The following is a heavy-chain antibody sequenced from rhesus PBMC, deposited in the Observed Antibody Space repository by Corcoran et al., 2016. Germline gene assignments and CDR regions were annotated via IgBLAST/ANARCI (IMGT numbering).Heavy chain of an antibody. CDR1: GGSISADYY. D-gene: IGHD6-25*01. CDR2: IYGSGGGT. CDR3: TSLIAAAYFDY. Sequence: QVQLQESGPGLVKPSETLSLTCAVSGGSISADYYWSWIRQPPGKGLEWSGYIYGSGGGTNNNPSLKNRVTISIGTSNTQFSLKLSSVTATYTAVYYCTSLIAAAYFDYWGQGVLVTVSS. V-gene: IGHV4-106*01. J-gene: IGHJ4*01.